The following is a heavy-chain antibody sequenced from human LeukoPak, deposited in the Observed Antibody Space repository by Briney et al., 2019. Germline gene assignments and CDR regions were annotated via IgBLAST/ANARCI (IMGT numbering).Heavy chain of an antibody. CDR2: FDPEHGET. CDR1: GYTLTELS. J-gene: IGHJ5*02. V-gene: IGHV1-24*01. CDR3: ATRPIEGWGFDP. D-gene: IGHD2-15*01. Sequence: AASVKVSCKVSGYTLTELSMHWVRQAPGKGLEWMGGFDPEHGETIYAQKFQGRVTMTEDTSTDTAYMELSSLRSEDTAVYYCATRPIEGWGFDPWGQGTLVTVSS.